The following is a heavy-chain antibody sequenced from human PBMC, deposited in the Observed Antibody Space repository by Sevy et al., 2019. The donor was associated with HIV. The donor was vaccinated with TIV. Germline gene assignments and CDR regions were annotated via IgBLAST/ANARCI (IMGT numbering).Heavy chain of an antibody. J-gene: IGHJ6*02. CDR3: AKDKGRYCSGGSCYGVSMDV. D-gene: IGHD2-15*01. Sequence: GGSLRLSCAASGFSYDDYAMHWVRQGPGKGLEWVALSSWNGGSTYYADSVKGRFTISRANSKNSLYLKMTSLRAEDTALYYCAKDKGRYCSGGSCYGVSMDVWGQGTTVTVSS. V-gene: IGHV3-43D*04. CDR2: SSWNGGST. CDR1: GFSYDDYA.